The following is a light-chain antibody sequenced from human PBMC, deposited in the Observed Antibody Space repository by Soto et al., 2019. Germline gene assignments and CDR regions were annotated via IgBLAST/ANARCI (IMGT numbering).Light chain of an antibody. V-gene: IGLV2-14*01. CDR1: SSDVGGYNY. CDR2: EVS. CDR3: FSDTTSSTLV. Sequence: QSALTQPASVSGSPGQSITISCTGTSSDVGGYNYVSWYQQHPAKAPKLMIYEVSNRPSGVSHRFSGSKSGNTASLTISGLQAEDEADYYCFSDTTSSTLVFGGGTNLTVL. J-gene: IGLJ3*02.